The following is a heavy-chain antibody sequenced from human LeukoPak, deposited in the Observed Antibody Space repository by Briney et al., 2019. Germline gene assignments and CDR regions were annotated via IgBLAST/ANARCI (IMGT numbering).Heavy chain of an antibody. CDR3: ARDHGETKNDYGDYRLGALDI. V-gene: IGHV4-4*07. Sequence: SETLSLTCTVSGGSISSYYWSWIRQPAGKGLEWIGRIYTSGSTNYNPSLKSRVTMSVDTSKNQFSLKLSSVTAADTAVYYCARDHGETKNDYGDYRLGALDIWGQGTMVTVSS. D-gene: IGHD4-17*01. J-gene: IGHJ3*02. CDR1: GGSISSYY. CDR2: IYTSGST.